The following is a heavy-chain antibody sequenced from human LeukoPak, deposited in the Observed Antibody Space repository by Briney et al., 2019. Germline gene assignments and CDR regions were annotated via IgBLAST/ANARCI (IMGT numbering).Heavy chain of an antibody. CDR2: ISGSGAGT. CDR1: GFTLSSYA. D-gene: IGHD6-13*01. Sequence: PGGSLRLSCAASGFTLSSYAMSWVRQAPGKGLEWVSVISGSGAGTYYADSVKGRFTISRDNSRNTLYLRMNSLRADDTAVYYCAKSLSSSWYGVDYWGQGTLVTVSS. J-gene: IGHJ4*02. CDR3: AKSLSSSWYGVDY. V-gene: IGHV3-23*01.